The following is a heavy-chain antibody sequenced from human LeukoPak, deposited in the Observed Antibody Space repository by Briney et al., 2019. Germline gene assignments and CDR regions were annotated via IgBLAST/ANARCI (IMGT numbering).Heavy chain of an antibody. J-gene: IGHJ4*02. CDR2: IWYGGSNK. CDR3: AKDVVRDYFDY. Sequence: GGSLRLSCAASGFTFSSYGMHWDRQAPGKGLEWVAVIWYGGSNKYYADSVKVRFTISRDNSKNTLYLQMNSLRAEDTAVYYCAKDVVRDYFDYWGQGTLVTVSS. D-gene: IGHD2-15*01. V-gene: IGHV3-30*02. CDR1: GFTFSSYG.